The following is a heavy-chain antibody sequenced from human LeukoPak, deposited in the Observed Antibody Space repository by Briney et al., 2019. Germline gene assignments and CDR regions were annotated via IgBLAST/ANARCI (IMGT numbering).Heavy chain of an antibody. D-gene: IGHD2/OR15-2a*01. CDR2: IKTDGSHT. Sequence: GGSLRLSCAASGSTFSTSWMHWVRQAPGKGLVWVSHIKTDGSHTTYADSVKGRFTISRDNAQNTLYLQMTSLRAEDTAVYYYTRCFSATGPECFDFWGQGTLVTVSS. J-gene: IGHJ4*02. V-gene: IGHV3-74*01. CDR1: GSTFSTSW. CDR3: TRCFSATGPECFDF.